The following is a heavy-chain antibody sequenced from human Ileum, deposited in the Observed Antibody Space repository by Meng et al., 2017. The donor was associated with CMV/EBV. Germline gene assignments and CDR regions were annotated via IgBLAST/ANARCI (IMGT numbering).Heavy chain of an antibody. CDR3: ARELRYGDYYFDS. CDR1: GDSIISDDHY. D-gene: IGHD4-17*01. CDR2: VFYSGST. V-gene: IGHV4-30-4*08. Sequence: QVQLKGSGPGMVKSPQTLSLTCNVSGDSIISDDHYWSWIRQPPGKGLEWIGYVFYSGSTYYNPSLMSRVTISVDTSKNQFSLRLSSVTAADTAVYYCARELRYGDYYFDSWGQGTLVTVSS. J-gene: IGHJ4*02.